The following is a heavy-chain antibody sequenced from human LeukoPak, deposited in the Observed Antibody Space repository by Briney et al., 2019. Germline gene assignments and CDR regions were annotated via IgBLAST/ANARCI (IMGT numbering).Heavy chain of an antibody. D-gene: IGHD3-3*01. CDR3: AGAHYYDFWSGQYYFDY. CDR2: ISSSSSTI. V-gene: IGHV3-48*01. J-gene: IGHJ4*02. CDR1: GFTFSSYS. Sequence: PGGSLRHSCAASGFTFSSYSMNWVRQAPGKGLEWVSYISSSSSTIYYADSVKGRFTISRDNAKNSLYLQMNSLRAEDTAVYYCAGAHYYDFWSGQYYFDYWGQGTLVTVSS.